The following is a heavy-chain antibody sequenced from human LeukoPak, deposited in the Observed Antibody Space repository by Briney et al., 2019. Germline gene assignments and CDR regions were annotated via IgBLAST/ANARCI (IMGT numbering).Heavy chain of an antibody. CDR3: VRGYFNWNYAGVGEYYYVDV. Sequence: GASVKVSCKASGYTFTTYDMHWVRQASGQGLEWMGWVSPNSGKTAYAQKFQGRVTMTRDTSISTGYMELSSLRSEDTAVYYCVRGYFNWNYAGVGEYYYVDVWGKGTTVTVSS. D-gene: IGHD1-7*01. CDR1: GYTFTTYD. V-gene: IGHV1-8*02. CDR2: VSPNSGKT. J-gene: IGHJ6*03.